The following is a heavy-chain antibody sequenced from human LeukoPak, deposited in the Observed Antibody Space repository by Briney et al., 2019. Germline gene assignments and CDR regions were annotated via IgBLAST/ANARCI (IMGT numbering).Heavy chain of an antibody. D-gene: IGHD4-17*01. CDR2: IYWDDDK. J-gene: IGHJ4*02. V-gene: IGHV2-5*02. CDR1: GFSLSTSGVG. CDR3: AHRRDYGDPGDYFDY. Sequence: SGPTLVKPTQTLTLTCTFSGFSLSTSGVGVGWIRQPPGKALEWLALIYWDDDKRYSPSLKSRLTITKDTSKNQVVLTMTNMDPVDTATYYCAHRRDYGDPGDYFDYWGQGNLVTVSS.